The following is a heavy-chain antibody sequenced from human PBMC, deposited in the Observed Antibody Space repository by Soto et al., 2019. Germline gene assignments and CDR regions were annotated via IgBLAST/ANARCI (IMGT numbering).Heavy chain of an antibody. J-gene: IGHJ3*02. CDR1: GFTFSSYA. V-gene: IGHV3-64D*06. CDR3: VKGRHYYDSRGFGAFDI. Sequence: GSLRLSFSASGFTFSSYAMHWVRQAPGKGLEYVSAISSNGGSTYYADSVKGRFTISRDNSKNTLYLQMSSLRAEDTAVYYCVKGRHYYDSRGFGAFDIWGQGTMVTVSS. D-gene: IGHD3-22*01. CDR2: ISSNGGST.